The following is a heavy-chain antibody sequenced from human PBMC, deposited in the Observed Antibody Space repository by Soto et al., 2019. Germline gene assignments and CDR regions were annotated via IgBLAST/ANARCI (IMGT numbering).Heavy chain of an antibody. V-gene: IGHV3-23*01. CDR2: ISGSGGST. CDR1: GFTFSSYA. J-gene: IGHJ6*02. CDR3: VSGGSSSSNYYYYGMDV. Sequence: GGSLRLSCAASGFTFSSYAMSWVRQAPGQGLEWVSAISGSGGSTYYADSVKGRFTISRDNSKNTLYLQMNSLRAEDTAVYYCVSGGSSSSNYYYYGMDVWGQGTTVTV. D-gene: IGHD6-6*01.